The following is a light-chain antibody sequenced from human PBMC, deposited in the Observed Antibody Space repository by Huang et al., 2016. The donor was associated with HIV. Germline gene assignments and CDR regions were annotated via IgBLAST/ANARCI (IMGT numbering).Light chain of an antibody. J-gene: IGKJ1*01. V-gene: IGKV4-1*01. CDR1: QNVLSASNNRNY. Sequence: DIVLTQSPDSLAVSLGERATINCKSSQNVLSASNNRNYLAWYQLKPGQPPKVLIYWASTRESGVPDRFSGSGSGTDFTLSISSLQPEDVAIYYCQQYYTLPGFGQWTKVEI. CDR2: WAS. CDR3: QQYYTLPG.